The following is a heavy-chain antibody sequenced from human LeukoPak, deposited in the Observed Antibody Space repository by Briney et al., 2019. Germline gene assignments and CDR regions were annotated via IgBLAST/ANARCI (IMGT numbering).Heavy chain of an antibody. V-gene: IGHV3-21*01. J-gene: IGHJ4*02. CDR1: GFTVSTYG. Sequence: PGGSLRLSCAASGFTVSTYGFHWVRQAPGKGLEWVSSISSSSSYIYYADSVKGRFTISRDNAKNSLYLQMNSLRAEDTAVYYCARDKYSSSWRSAGGYFDYWGQGTLVTVSS. CDR2: ISSSSSYI. CDR3: ARDKYSSSWRSAGGYFDY. D-gene: IGHD6-13*01.